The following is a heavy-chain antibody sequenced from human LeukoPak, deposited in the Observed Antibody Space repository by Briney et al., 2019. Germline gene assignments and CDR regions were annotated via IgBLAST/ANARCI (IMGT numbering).Heavy chain of an antibody. Sequence: GGSLRLSCAASGFTFSNYVMSWVRQAPGKGLEWVSSIHSSSGSIYYADSLKGRFTISRDNAKNSLYLQMNSLRAEDTAVYYCARDLAWDAFDIWGQGTMVTVSS. CDR3: ARDLAWDAFDI. V-gene: IGHV3-21*01. J-gene: IGHJ3*02. CDR2: IHSSSGSI. CDR1: GFTFSNYV.